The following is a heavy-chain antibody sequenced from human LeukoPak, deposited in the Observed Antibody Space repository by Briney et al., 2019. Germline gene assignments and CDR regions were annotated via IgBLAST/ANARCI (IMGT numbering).Heavy chain of an antibody. CDR3: ARGSKDYYGSGSLDY. J-gene: IGHJ4*02. V-gene: IGHV3-30-3*01. Sequence: GGSLRLSCAASGFTFSSYAMHWVRQAPGKGLEWVPVISYDGSNKYYADSVKGRFTISRDNSKNTLYLQMNSLRAEDTAVYYCARGSKDYYGSGSLDYWGQGTLVTVSS. CDR1: GFTFSSYA. D-gene: IGHD3-10*01. CDR2: ISYDGSNK.